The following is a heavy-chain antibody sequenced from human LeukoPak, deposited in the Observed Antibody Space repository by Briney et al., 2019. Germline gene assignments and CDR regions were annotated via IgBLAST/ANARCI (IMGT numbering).Heavy chain of an antibody. CDR2: ISAYNGNT. V-gene: IGHV1-18*01. CDR3: ARDRYPFIVVVPAEYYGMDV. CDR1: GYTFTSYG. D-gene: IGHD2-2*01. J-gene: IGHJ6*02. Sequence: ASVKVSCKASGYTFTSYGISWVRQAPGQGLEWMGWISAYNGNTNYARKLQGRVTMTTDTSTSTAYMELRSLRSDDTAVYYCARDRYPFIVVVPAEYYGMDVWGQGTTVTVSS.